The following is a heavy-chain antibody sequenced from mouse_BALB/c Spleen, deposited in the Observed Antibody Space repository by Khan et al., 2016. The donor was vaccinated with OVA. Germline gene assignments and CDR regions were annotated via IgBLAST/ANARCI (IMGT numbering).Heavy chain of an antibody. CDR2: IWSDGFT. Sequence: QVQLKESGLGLVAPSQSLSITCTVSGFSLTSYGVHWVRQPPGKGLEWLVVIWSDGFTTYNSALTYRLSISKDNSKSQVFLKMNSLLNDDTAMTYGDRGVYYVGSRYMDYWGQGTSVTVSS. CDR1: GFSLTSYG. V-gene: IGHV2-6*02. CDR3: DRGVYYVGSRYMDY. D-gene: IGHD1-1*01. J-gene: IGHJ4*01.